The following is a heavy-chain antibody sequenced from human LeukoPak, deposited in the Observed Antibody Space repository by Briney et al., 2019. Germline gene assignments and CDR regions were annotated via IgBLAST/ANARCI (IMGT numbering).Heavy chain of an antibody. CDR2: FHPEDGET. V-gene: IGHV1-24*01. D-gene: IGHD2-2*01. CDR1: GYTLTELS. Sequence: GASVKVSCKVSGYTLTELSMHWVRQAPGKGLEWMGGFHPEDGETIYAQKFQGRVTMTEDTSTDTAYMELSSLRSENTAVYYCATIYILVATAARFSNDAFDIWGQGTMVTVSS. J-gene: IGHJ3*02. CDR3: ATIYILVATAARFSNDAFDI.